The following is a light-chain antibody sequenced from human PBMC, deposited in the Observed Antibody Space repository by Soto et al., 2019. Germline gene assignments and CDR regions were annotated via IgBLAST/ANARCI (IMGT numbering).Light chain of an antibody. V-gene: IGKV3-15*01. CDR1: QDIRSS. CDR3: QQYNDLYT. CDR2: GAS. Sequence: EIVMTQSPATLSVSPGERVTLSCRASQDIRSSLAWYQQKPGQAPRLLIYGASIRATGVPATFSGSGSGTEFTLSISSLQSEHLGVYYCQQYNDLYTFGQGTKLEIK. J-gene: IGKJ2*01.